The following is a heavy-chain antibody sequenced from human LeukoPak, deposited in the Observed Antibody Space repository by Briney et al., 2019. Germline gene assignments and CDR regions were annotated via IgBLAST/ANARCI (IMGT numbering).Heavy chain of an antibody. D-gene: IGHD6-13*01. Sequence: GGSLRLSCAASGLTFSSYSMNWVRQAPGKGREWVSSISSSSSYIYYADSVKGRFTISRDNAKNSLYLQMNSLRAEDTAVYYCARDSPSSSWRAYYYYYGMDVWGQGTTVTVSS. CDR3: ARDSPSSSWRAYYYYYGMDV. CDR2: ISSSSSYI. J-gene: IGHJ6*02. V-gene: IGHV3-21*01. CDR1: GLTFSSYS.